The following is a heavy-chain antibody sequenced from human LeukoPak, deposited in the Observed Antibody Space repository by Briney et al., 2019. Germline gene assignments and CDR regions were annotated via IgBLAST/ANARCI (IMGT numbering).Heavy chain of an antibody. CDR1: GFRVSDY. V-gene: IGHV3-66*03. CDR3: ARDRAANQDWVEFDP. D-gene: IGHD3/OR15-3a*01. Sequence: PGGFLRLSCAVSGFRVSDYMSWVRQAPGKGLEWVGLIRDSGEAFYADFARGRFAISRDESENTLYLQMNSLRVEDTAVYFCARDRAANQDWVEFDPWGQGTPVIVSS. CDR2: IRDSGEA. J-gene: IGHJ5*02.